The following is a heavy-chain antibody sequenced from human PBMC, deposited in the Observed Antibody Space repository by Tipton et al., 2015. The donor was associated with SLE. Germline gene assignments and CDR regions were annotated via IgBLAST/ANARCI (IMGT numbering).Heavy chain of an antibody. Sequence: GSLRLSCAASAFTVSRNYMSWVRQAPGKGLEWVSVIYSGGRTYYADSVKGRFTISRDNSKNTLYLQMNSLRAEDTAVYYCARDQPITMVRGAGWNGMDVWGQGTTVTVSS. V-gene: IGHV3-66*02. CDR3: ARDQPITMVRGAGWNGMDV. CDR2: IYSGGRT. D-gene: IGHD3-10*01. J-gene: IGHJ6*02. CDR1: AFTVSRNY.